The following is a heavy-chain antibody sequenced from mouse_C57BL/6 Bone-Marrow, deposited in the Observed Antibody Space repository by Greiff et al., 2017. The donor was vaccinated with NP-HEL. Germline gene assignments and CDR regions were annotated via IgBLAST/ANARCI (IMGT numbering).Heavy chain of an antibody. J-gene: IGHJ3*01. V-gene: IGHV1-26*01. CDR2: INPNNGGT. D-gene: IGHD2-5*01. Sequence: EVQLQQSGPELVKPGASVKISCKASGYTFTDYYMNWVKQSHGKSLEWIGDINPNNGGTSYNQKFKGKATLTVDKSSSTAYMELRSLTSEDSAVYYCARRTMGLYSNSYWGQGTLVTVSA. CDR3: ARRTMGLYSNSY. CDR1: GYTFTDYY.